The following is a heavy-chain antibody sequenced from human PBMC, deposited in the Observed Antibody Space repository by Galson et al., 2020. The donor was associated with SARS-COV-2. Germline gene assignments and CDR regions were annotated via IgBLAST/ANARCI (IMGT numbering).Heavy chain of an antibody. V-gene: IGHV3-30-3*01. Sequence: PGGSLRLSCAASGFTFRSYAMHWVRQAPGXGLEWVSXXXYDGTNQYYADSVKGRFTISRDNSKNTLFLQMNSLRAEDTAVYYCAKTRSGYYDFDYWGQGTLVTVSS. CDR1: GFTFRSYA. CDR2: XXYDGTNQ. CDR3: AKTRSGYYDFDY. J-gene: IGHJ4*02. D-gene: IGHD3-3*01.